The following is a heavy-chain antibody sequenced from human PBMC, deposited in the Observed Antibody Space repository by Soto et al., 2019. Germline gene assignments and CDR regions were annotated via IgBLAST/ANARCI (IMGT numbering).Heavy chain of an antibody. CDR2: IRSKGHNYAT. Sequence: GGSLRLSCAASGFAFSGSAMYWVRQASGKGPEWVGRIRSKGHNYATEYAASVKGRFTISRDDSKNTAYLQMNSLRAEDTAVYYCAKVKDYGDQPSYFDYWGQGTLVTVSS. CDR1: GFAFSGSA. CDR3: AKVKDYGDQPSYFDY. V-gene: IGHV3-73*01. J-gene: IGHJ4*02. D-gene: IGHD4-17*01.